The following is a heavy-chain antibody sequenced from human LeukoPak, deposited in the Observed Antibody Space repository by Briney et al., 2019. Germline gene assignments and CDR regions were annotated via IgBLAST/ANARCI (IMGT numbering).Heavy chain of an antibody. D-gene: IGHD1-26*01. Sequence: PSETLSLTCTVSGGTISRSYRSWIRQPPGKGLEWIAYINYSGSTNYNPSLKSRLTISLDTSKNQFSLKLSSVTAADTAVYYCARERRRGLLHAFDIWGQGTMVTVSS. J-gene: IGHJ3*02. CDR3: ARERRRGLLHAFDI. CDR2: INYSGST. V-gene: IGHV4-59*01. CDR1: GGTISRSY.